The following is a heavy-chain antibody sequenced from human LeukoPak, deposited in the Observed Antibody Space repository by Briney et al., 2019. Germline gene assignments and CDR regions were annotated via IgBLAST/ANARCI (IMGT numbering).Heavy chain of an antibody. V-gene: IGHV3-9*01. J-gene: IGHJ3*02. Sequence: GGSLRLSCAGSGFTFSSYSMNWVRHAPGKGLEWVSGISWNSGSIGYADSVKGRFTISRDNAKNSLYLQMNSLRAEDTALYYCAKDTAAAGLDAFDIWGQGTMVTVSS. CDR3: AKDTAAAGLDAFDI. D-gene: IGHD6-13*01. CDR1: GFTFSSYS. CDR2: ISWNSGSI.